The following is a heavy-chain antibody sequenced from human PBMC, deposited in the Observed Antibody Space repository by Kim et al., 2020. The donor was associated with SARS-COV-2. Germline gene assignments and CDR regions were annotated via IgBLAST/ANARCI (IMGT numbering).Heavy chain of an antibody. V-gene: IGHV3-30-3*01. CDR3: ARGWRIRWRTIDY. J-gene: IGHJ4*02. CDR1: GFTFSSYA. D-gene: IGHD4-17*01. Sequence: GGSLRLSCAASGFTFSSYAMHWVRQAPGKGLEWVAVISYDGSNKYYADSVKGRFTISRDNSKNTLYLQMNSLRAEDTAVYYCARGWRIRWRTIDYWGQGT. CDR2: ISYDGSNK.